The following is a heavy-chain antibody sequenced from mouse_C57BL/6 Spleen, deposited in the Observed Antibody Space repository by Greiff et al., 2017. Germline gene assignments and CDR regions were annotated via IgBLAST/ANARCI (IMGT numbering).Heavy chain of an antibody. J-gene: IGHJ4*01. D-gene: IGHD2-3*01. CDR2: INPSNGGT. V-gene: IGHV1-53*01. Sequence: QVQLKQPGTELVKPGASVKLSCKASGYTFTSYWMHWVKQRPGQGLEWIGNINPSNGGTNYNEKFKSKATLTVDKSSSTAYMQLSSLTSEDSAVYYCARQEGYSYAMDYWGQGTSVTVSS. CDR1: GYTFTSYW. CDR3: ARQEGYSYAMDY.